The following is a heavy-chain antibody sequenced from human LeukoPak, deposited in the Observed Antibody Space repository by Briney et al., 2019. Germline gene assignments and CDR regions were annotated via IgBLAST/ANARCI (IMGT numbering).Heavy chain of an antibody. CDR3: ARGVAASSYAFDI. CDR2: ISSSSSYI. CDR1: GFTFSSYS. J-gene: IGHJ3*02. V-gene: IGHV3-21*01. D-gene: IGHD6-13*01. Sequence: PGGSLRLSCAASGFTFSSYSMNWVRQAPGKGLEWVSSISSSSSYIYYADSVKGRFTIPRDNAKNSLYLQMNSLRAEDTAVYYCARGVAASSYAFDIWGQGTMVTVSS.